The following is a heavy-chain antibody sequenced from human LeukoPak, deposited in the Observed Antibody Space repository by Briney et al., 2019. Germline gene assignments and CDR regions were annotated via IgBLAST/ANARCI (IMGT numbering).Heavy chain of an antibody. CDR3: ARDYWWNYDY. V-gene: IGHV3-23*01. Sequence: GGSLRLSCAASGFTFSNYAMSWVRQAPGKGLEWVSTISNSGAGTYYADSVKGRFTISRDNSKNTIYLQMDSLRAEDTAIYYCARDYWWNYDYWGQGTLVTVSS. CDR2: ISNSGAGT. J-gene: IGHJ4*02. D-gene: IGHD1-7*01. CDR1: GFTFSNYA.